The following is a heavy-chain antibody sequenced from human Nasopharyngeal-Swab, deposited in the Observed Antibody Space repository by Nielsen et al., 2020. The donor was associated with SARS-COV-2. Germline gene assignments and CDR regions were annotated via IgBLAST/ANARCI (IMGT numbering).Heavy chain of an antibody. V-gene: IGHV1-2*06. CDR2: INPNSGGT. CDR3: ARDGYYYGSGSYLGSDYYYYGMDV. J-gene: IGHJ6*02. CDR1: GYTFTGYY. D-gene: IGHD3-10*01. Sequence: ASVKVSCKASGYTFTGYYMHWVRQAPGQGLEWMGRINPNSGGTNYAQKFQGRVTMTRDTSISTAYMELSRLRSDDTAVYYCARDGYYYGSGSYLGSDYYYYGMDVWGQGTTVTVSS.